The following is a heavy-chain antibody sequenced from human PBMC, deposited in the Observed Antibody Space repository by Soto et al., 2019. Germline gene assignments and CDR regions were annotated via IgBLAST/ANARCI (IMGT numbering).Heavy chain of an antibody. J-gene: IGHJ4*02. D-gene: IGHD2-21*01. CDR2: ISYDGSNK. Sequence: GGSLRLSFAASGFTFSSYGMPWVRQAPGKGLEWVAVISYDGSNKYYADSVKGRFTISRDNAKNTLYLQMNSLRAEDTAVYYCAKDRQHLPLYYFDYGGQGTLVTVSS. V-gene: IGHV3-30*18. CDR1: GFTFSSYG. CDR3: AKDRQHLPLYYFDY.